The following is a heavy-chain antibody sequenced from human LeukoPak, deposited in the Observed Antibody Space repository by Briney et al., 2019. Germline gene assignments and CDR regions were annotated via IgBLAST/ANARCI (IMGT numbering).Heavy chain of an antibody. Sequence: GASVKVSCKASGYTFSSYDINWVRQATGQGLEWMGWMNPNSGNAGYAQRFQGRVTMTRNTSISTAYMELSSLRSEDTAVYYCARGLQLLGIWFDPWGQGTLVTVSS. D-gene: IGHD2-2*01. CDR1: GYTFSSYD. CDR2: MNPNSGNA. V-gene: IGHV1-8*01. CDR3: ARGLQLLGIWFDP. J-gene: IGHJ5*02.